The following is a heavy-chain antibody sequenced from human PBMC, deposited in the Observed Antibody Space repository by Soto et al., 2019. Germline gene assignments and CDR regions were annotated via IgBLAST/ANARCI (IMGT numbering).Heavy chain of an antibody. CDR1: GFTFSSYS. CDR2: ISSSSSTI. Sequence: GGSLRLSCAASGFTFSSYSMNWVRQAPGKGLEWVSYISSSSSTIYYADSVKGRFTISRDNAKNSLYLQMNSLRAEDTAVYYCARDKSATVTTDVGGKRGTSSDAFDIWGQGTMVTVSS. CDR3: ARDKSATVTTDVGGKRGTSSDAFDI. J-gene: IGHJ3*02. V-gene: IGHV3-48*01. D-gene: IGHD4-17*01.